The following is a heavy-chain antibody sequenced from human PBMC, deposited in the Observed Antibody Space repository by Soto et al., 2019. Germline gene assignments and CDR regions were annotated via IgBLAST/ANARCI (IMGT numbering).Heavy chain of an antibody. CDR2: IYYSGSA. V-gene: IGHV4-61*01. D-gene: IGHD3-10*01. CDR1: GGSVSSGSYY. CDR3: ARTYYYGSGSYSFDY. J-gene: IGHJ4*02. Sequence: QVQLQESGPGLVKPSETLSLTCTVSGGSVSSGSYYWSWIRQPPGKGLEWVGYIYYSGSANYNPSLKSRVTISVDTSKNQFSLKLSSVTVADTAVYYCARTYYYGSGSYSFDYWGQGTLVTVSS.